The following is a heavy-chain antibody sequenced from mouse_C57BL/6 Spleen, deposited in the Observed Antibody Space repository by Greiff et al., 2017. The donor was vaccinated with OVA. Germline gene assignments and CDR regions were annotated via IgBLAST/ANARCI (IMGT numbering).Heavy chain of an antibody. CDR1: GYTFTSYW. CDR3: ARGYGRDSYFDY. D-gene: IGHD2-10*02. J-gene: IGHJ2*01. V-gene: IGHV1-52*01. CDR2: IDPSDSET. Sequence: QVQLKQPGAELVRPGSSVKLSCKASGYTFTSYWMHWVKQRPIQGLEWIGNIDPSDSETHYNQKFKDKATLTVDKSSSTAYMQLSSLTSEDSAVYYCARGYGRDSYFDYWGQGTTLTVSA.